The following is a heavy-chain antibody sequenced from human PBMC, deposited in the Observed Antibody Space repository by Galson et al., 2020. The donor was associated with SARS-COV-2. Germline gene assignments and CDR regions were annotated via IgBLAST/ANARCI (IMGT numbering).Heavy chain of an antibody. J-gene: IGHJ3*02. CDR1: GGSFSGYY. V-gene: IGHV4-34*01. Sequence: SETLSLTCAVYGGSFSGYYWSWIRQPPGKGLEWIGEINHSGSTNYNPSLKSRVTISVDTSKNQFSLKLSSVTAADTAVYYCARGKFSTIFAVVINDAFDIWGQGTMVTVSS. CDR3: ARGKFSTIFAVVINDAFDI. D-gene: IGHD3-3*01. CDR2: INHSGST.